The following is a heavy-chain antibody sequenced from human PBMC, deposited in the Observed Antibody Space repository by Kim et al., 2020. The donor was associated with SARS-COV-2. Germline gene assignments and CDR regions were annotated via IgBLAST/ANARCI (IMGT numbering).Heavy chain of an antibody. J-gene: IGHJ4*02. V-gene: IGHV3-48*04. D-gene: IGHD5-12*01. CDR3: ARPPLYGGSYFDY. Sequence: SSYSRNWVRQAPGKGLEWVSYISSSSSTIYYADSVKGRFTISRDNAKNSLYLQMNSLRAEDTAVYYCARPPLYGGSYFDYWGQGTLVTVS. CDR1: SSYS. CDR2: ISSSSSTI.